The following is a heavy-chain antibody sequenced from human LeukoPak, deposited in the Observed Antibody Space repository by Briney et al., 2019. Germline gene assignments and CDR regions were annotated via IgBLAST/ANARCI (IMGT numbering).Heavy chain of an antibody. CDR3: ARVSRVARAFDY. Sequence: SETLSLTCTVSGGSISSYYWSWIRQPPGKGLEWIGYIYYSGSTNYNPSLNSRVTISVDTSKNQFSLKLSSVTAADTAVYYCARVSRVARAFDYWGQGTLVTVSS. D-gene: IGHD2-15*01. CDR1: GGSISSYY. CDR2: IYYSGST. J-gene: IGHJ4*02. V-gene: IGHV4-59*01.